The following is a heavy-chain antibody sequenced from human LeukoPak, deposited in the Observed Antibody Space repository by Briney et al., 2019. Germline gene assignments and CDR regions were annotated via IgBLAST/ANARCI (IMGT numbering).Heavy chain of an antibody. J-gene: IGHJ4*02. CDR2: ISGSGGSA. Sequence: GGSLRLSCAASGLTSGCCAMSWVRQAPGKGLEWVSAISGSGGSAYYADSVKGRFTVSRDNSKNTLYLQMNSLRAEDTAVYYCAKLIAVAGAFDYWGQETLVTVSS. CDR3: AKLIAVAGAFDY. V-gene: IGHV3-23*01. D-gene: IGHD6-19*01. CDR1: GLTSGCCA.